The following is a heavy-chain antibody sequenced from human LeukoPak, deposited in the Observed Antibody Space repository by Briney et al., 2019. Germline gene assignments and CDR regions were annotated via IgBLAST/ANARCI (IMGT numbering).Heavy chain of an antibody. CDR1: GFTFSSYG. Sequence: GGSLRLSCAASGFTFSSYGMHWVRQAPGKGLEWVAVISYDGSNEYYADSVKGRFTISRDNSKNTLYLQMNSLRAEDTAVYYCANEDGYWGQGTLVTVSS. J-gene: IGHJ4*02. CDR2: ISYDGSNE. CDR3: ANEDGY. V-gene: IGHV3-30*18.